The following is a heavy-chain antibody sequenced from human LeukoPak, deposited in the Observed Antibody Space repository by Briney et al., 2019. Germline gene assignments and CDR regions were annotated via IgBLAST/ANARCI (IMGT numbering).Heavy chain of an antibody. CDR3: ARDGGYGDYGSYYFDY. D-gene: IGHD4-17*01. V-gene: IGHV3-7*01. Sequence: GGSLRLSCAASGFTFSSYWMSWVRQAPGKGLEWVANIKQDGSEKYYVDSVKGRFTISRDNAKNSLYLQMNSLRAEDTAVHYCARDGGYGDYGSYYFDYWGQGTLVTVSS. CDR1: GFTFSSYW. J-gene: IGHJ4*02. CDR2: IKQDGSEK.